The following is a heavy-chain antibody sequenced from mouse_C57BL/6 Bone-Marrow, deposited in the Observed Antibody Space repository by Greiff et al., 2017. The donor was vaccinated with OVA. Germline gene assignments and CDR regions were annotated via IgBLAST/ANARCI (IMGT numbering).Heavy chain of an antibody. Sequence: VQRVESGPGLVQPSQSLSITCTVSGFSLTSYGVHWVRQSPGKGLEWLGVIWSGGSTDYNAAFISRLSISKDNSKSQVFFKMNSLQADDTAIYYCARYYDYDVYYFDYWGQGTTLTVSS. CDR1: GFSLTSYG. CDR3: ARYYDYDVYYFDY. D-gene: IGHD2-4*01. J-gene: IGHJ2*01. CDR2: IWSGGST. V-gene: IGHV2-2*01.